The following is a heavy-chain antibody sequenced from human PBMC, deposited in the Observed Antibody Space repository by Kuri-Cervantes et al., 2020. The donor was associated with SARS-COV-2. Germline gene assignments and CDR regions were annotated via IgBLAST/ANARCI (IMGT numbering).Heavy chain of an antibody. J-gene: IGHJ4*02. D-gene: IGHD3-3*01. CDR3: AKVETASLDY. V-gene: IGHV3-30*02. CDR1: GFSFSYYG. Sequence: GGSLRLSCAASGFSFSYYGMRWVRQAPGKGLEWVGFVRRDGSNYYYADSVKGRFTISRDNSKNSLYLEMNSLRPEDTAVYYCAKVETASLDYWGQGTLGTVSS. CDR2: VRRDGSNY.